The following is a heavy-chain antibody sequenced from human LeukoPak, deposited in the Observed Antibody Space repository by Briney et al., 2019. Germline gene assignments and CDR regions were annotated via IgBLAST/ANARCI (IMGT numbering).Heavy chain of an antibody. CDR3: ARDDYDILTGYYGMDV. V-gene: IGHV4-30-4*08. CDR2: IYYSGST. CDR1: GGSISSGGYY. J-gene: IGHJ6*02. Sequence: SETLSLTCTVSGGSISSGGYYWSWIRQHPGKGLEWIGYIYYSGSTYYNPSLKSRVTISVDTSKNQFSLKLSSVTAADTAVYYCARDDYDILTGYYGMDVWGQGTTVTVSS. D-gene: IGHD3-9*01.